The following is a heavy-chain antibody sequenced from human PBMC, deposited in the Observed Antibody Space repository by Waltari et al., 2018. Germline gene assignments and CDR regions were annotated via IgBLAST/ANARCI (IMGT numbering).Heavy chain of an antibody. Sequence: EAQLLESGGGLIQPGGSLRLSCAASGIPFRSDDMSWVRQAPGKGLEWVSSIGTVNDRYYADSVRGRFTISRDNSKNTLYLQMSSLRAEDTAVYFCAKHWDYWGQGTLVTVSS. CDR1: GIPFRSDD. J-gene: IGHJ4*02. V-gene: IGHV3-23*01. CDR3: AKHWDY. D-gene: IGHD1-1*01. CDR2: SIGTVNDR.